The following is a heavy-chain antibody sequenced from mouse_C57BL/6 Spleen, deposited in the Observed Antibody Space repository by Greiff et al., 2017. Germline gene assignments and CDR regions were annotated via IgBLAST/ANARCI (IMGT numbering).Heavy chain of an antibody. Sequence: VLLMESEAGLVKPGASVKLSCTASGFTFSDYYMHWVQQRPEQGLEWVGNINPEGGDTNYLGNFKSQSTISADKSYTIPYLQLSSLTSEDTAVYYCARGDSYDYAGDYWGQGTTLTVSS. J-gene: IGHJ2*01. CDR2: INPEGGDT. V-gene: IGHV14-2*01. D-gene: IGHD2-4*01. CDR1: GFTFSDYY. CDR3: ARGDSYDYAGDY.